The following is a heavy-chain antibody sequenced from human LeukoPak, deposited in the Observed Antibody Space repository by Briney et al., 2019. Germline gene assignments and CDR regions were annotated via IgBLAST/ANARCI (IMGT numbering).Heavy chain of an antibody. J-gene: IGHJ4*02. D-gene: IGHD3-22*01. CDR1: GFTFSSSA. V-gene: IGHV3-23*01. CDR2: ISGSGGST. Sequence: PGGSLRLSCAASGFTFSSSAMSWVRQAPGKGLEWVSAISGSGGSTYYADSVKGRFTISRDNSKNTLYLQMNSLRAEDTAVYYCAKGLSSGHYYFDYWGQGTLVTVSS. CDR3: AKGLSSGHYYFDY.